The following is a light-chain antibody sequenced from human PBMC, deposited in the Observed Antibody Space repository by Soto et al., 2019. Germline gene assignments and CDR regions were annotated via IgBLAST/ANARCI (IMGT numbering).Light chain of an antibody. CDR2: SNN. J-gene: IGLJ1*01. CDR3: ASGGAAAEDSLSSPFYV. V-gene: IGLV1-44*01. Sequence: QSVLTQPPSASGTPGQRVTISCSGSSSNIGSNTVNWYQQFPGTAPKLLIYSNNQRPSGVPDRFSGSKSGTSASLAISGLQSEDEADYYCASGGAAAEDSLSSPFYVFGTGTKLTVL. CDR1: SSNIGSNT.